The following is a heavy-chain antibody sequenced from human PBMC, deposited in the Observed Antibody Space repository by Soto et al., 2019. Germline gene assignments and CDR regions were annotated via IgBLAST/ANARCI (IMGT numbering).Heavy chain of an antibody. J-gene: IGHJ2*01. Sequence: QVQLVQSGAEVKKPGASVKVSCKASGYTFTSYDINWVRQATGQGLEWMGWMNPNSGNTGYAQKFQGRVTMTRNTSISTAYMELSSLGSEDTAVYYCAGATSIAARRKWYFDLWGRGTLVTVSS. CDR1: GYTFTSYD. CDR3: AGATSIAARRKWYFDL. D-gene: IGHD6-6*01. V-gene: IGHV1-8*01. CDR2: MNPNSGNT.